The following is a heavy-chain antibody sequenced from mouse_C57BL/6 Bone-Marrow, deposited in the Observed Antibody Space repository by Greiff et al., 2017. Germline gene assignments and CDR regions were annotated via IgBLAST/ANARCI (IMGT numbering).Heavy chain of an antibody. CDR2: ISSGGSYT. CDR1: GFTFSSYG. J-gene: IGHJ2*01. CDR3: ARQGYFDY. Sequence: EVKLVESGGDLVKPGGSLKLSCAASGFTFSSYGMSWVRQTPDNRLEWVATISSGGSYTYYPDSVKGRFTISRDNAKNTLYLQVSSLKSEDTAMYYCARQGYFDYWGQGTTLTVSS. V-gene: IGHV5-6*01.